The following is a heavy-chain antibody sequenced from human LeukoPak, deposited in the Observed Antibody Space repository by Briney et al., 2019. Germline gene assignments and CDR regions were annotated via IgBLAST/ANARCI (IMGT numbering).Heavy chain of an antibody. CDR3: ARSDYDILTGYYHDY. CDR2: INRSGST. V-gene: IGHV4-34*01. J-gene: IGHJ4*02. Sequence: PSETLSLTCAVYGGSFSGYYWSWIRQPPGKGLEWIGEINRSGSTNYNPSLKSRVSISVDTSKNQFSLKLSSVTAADTAVYYCARSDYDILTGYYHDYWGQGTLVTVSS. CDR1: GGSFSGYY. D-gene: IGHD3-9*01.